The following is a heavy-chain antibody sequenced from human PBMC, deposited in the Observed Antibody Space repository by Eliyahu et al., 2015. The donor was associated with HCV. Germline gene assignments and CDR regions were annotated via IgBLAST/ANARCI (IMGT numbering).Heavy chain of an antibody. CDR1: GFXFXAXT. CDR3: ARERMGGYCSGTSCSYFGMDV. CDR2: IXSRGDYI. V-gene: IGHV3-21*06. Sequence: EVQLVESGGGLVXPGGSLRLSCAASGFXFXAXTMRWVHQAPGKGLEWVSSIXSRGDYIFYADSVQGRFTISRDNARNSLYLQMDSLRAEDTAVYYCARERMGGYCSGTSCSYFGMDVWGQGTTVTVSS. J-gene: IGHJ6*02. D-gene: IGHD2-2*01.